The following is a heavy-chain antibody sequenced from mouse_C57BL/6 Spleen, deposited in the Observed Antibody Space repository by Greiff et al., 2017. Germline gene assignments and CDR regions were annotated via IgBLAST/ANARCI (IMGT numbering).Heavy chain of an antibody. V-gene: IGHV14-3*01. CDR2: IDPANGNT. D-gene: IGHD2-5*01. Sequence: VQLQQPGAELVRPGSSVKLSCKASGYTFTSYWMHWVKQRPEQGLAWIGRIDPANGNTKYAPKFQGKAPITADTSSNTAYLQLSSLTSEDTAIYYCARSDYSNYVVYCDYWGQGTTLTVSS. CDR1: GYTFTSYW. J-gene: IGHJ2*01. CDR3: ARSDYSNYVVYCDY.